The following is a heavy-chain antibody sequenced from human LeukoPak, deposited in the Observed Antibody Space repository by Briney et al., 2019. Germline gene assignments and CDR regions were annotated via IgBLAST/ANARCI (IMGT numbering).Heavy chain of an antibody. CDR3: ARFYDSSGYLDY. D-gene: IGHD3-22*01. CDR1: GFTFSSYS. Sequence: GGSLRLSCAASGFTFSSYSMNWVRQAPGKGLEWVAVIWYDGSNKYYADSVKGRFTISRDNSKNTLYLQMNSLRAEDTAVYYCARFYDSSGYLDYWGQGTLVTVSS. CDR2: IWYDGSNK. J-gene: IGHJ4*02. V-gene: IGHV3-33*08.